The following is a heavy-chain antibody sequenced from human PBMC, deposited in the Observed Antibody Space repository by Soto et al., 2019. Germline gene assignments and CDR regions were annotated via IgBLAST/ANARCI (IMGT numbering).Heavy chain of an antibody. V-gene: IGHV3-30*18. J-gene: IGHJ4*02. Sequence: QVQLVESGGGVVQPGRSLRLSCAASGFIFINNGMHWVRQAPGKGLEWLAVISYDGTIQYYVDSVKGRFTISRDNSNNTLFLQMNSLRPEDTAVYFCAKSRPGSSWYEGDSWGQGTLVTVSS. D-gene: IGHD6-13*01. CDR2: ISYDGTIQ. CDR1: GFIFINNG. CDR3: AKSRPGSSWYEGDS.